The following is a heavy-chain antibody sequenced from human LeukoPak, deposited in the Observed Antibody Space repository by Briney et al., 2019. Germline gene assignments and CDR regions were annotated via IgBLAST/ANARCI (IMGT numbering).Heavy chain of an antibody. CDR3: ATNHYDWNAFDI. J-gene: IGHJ3*02. D-gene: IGHD3-22*01. Sequence: VASVKVSCKVSGYTLTELSMHWVRQAPGKGLEWMGGFDPEDGETIYAQKFQGRVTITEDTSTDTAYMELSSLRSEDTAVYYCATNHYDWNAFDIWGQGTMVTVSS. V-gene: IGHV1-24*01. CDR2: FDPEDGET. CDR1: GYTLTELS.